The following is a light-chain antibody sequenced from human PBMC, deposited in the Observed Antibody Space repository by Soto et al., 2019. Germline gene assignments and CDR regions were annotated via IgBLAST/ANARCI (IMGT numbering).Light chain of an antibody. CDR3: CSYAGSNNLGV. CDR1: SSDVGGYNY. J-gene: IGLJ1*01. CDR2: EVS. V-gene: IGLV2-8*01. Sequence: QSVLTQPPSASGPPGQSVTISCTGISSDVGGYNYVSWYQQHPGKAPKLMIYEVSKRPSGVPDRFSGSKSGNTASLTVSGLQAEDEADYYCCSYAGSNNLGVFGTGTKVTVL.